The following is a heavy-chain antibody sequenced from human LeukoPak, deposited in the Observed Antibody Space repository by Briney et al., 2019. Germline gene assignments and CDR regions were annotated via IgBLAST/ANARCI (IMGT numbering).Heavy chain of an antibody. Sequence: GGSLRLSCEASGFTFMTYWMNWVRQAPGKGLEWVANINKDGSEIYYVDSVRGRFTISRDNAKSSLSLPSAYLQMNSLRVEDTAVYYCVRGFDGYYGFDIWGQGTMVTVSS. D-gene: IGHD5-24*01. CDR3: VRGFDGYYGFDI. CDR1: GFTFMTYW. J-gene: IGHJ3*02. CDR2: INKDGSEI. V-gene: IGHV3-7*05.